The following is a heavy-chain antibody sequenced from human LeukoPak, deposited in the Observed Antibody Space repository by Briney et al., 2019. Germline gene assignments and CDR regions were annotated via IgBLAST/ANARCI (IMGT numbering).Heavy chain of an antibody. J-gene: IGHJ6*03. CDR1: GYTFTSYD. V-gene: IGHV1-8*01. CDR3: ARGEGNPHPPRYYYYMDV. Sequence: ASVKVSCKASGYTFTSYDINWVRQDTGQGLEWMGWMNPNSGNTGYAQKFQGRVTMTRNTSISTAYMELSSLRSEDTAVYYCARGEGNPHPPRYYYYMDVWGKGTTVTVSS. CDR2: MNPNSGNT. D-gene: IGHD1-14*01.